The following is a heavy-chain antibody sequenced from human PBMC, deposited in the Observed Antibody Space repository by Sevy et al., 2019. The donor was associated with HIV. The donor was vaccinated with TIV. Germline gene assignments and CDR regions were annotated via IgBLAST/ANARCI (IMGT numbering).Heavy chain of an antibody. D-gene: IGHD3-16*02. J-gene: IGHJ6*02. Sequence: GGSLRLSCAASGFTFSSYGMHWVRQAPGKGLEWVAVISYDGSNKYYPDSVKGRFTISRDNSKNTLYLQMNSLRAEDTAVYYCAKSPHNYDYVWGSYRYPFYYYYYGMDVWGQGTTVTVSS. CDR1: GFTFSSYG. CDR3: AKSPHNYDYVWGSYRYPFYYYYYGMDV. V-gene: IGHV3-30*18. CDR2: ISYDGSNK.